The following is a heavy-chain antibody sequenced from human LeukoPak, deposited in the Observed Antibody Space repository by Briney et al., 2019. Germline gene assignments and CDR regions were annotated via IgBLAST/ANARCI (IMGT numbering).Heavy chain of an antibody. CDR1: GGSINSGDYY. Sequence: PSETLSLTCIVSGGSINSGDYYWNWIRQHPGKGLEWIGYIYYSGSTYYNPSLKSRVSISIDKSKNQFSLNLRSVTAADTAVYYCARGPYYDFWSGLPNWFDPWGQGTLVTVSS. J-gene: IGHJ5*02. CDR3: ARGPYYDFWSGLPNWFDP. V-gene: IGHV4-31*03. D-gene: IGHD3-3*01. CDR2: IYYSGST.